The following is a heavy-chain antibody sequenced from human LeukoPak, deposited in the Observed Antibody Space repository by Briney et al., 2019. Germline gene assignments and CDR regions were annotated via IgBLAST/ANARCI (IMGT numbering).Heavy chain of an antibody. Sequence: SETLSLTCTVSGYSISTSYYWGWIRQPPGKGLEWIGSIYHSGSTYYNPSLKSRVTISVDTSKNQFSLKLSSVTAADTAVYYCARVSINWFDPWGQGTLVTVSS. D-gene: IGHD5-24*01. CDR3: ARVSINWFDP. V-gene: IGHV4-38-2*02. CDR2: IYHSGST. CDR1: GYSISTSYY. J-gene: IGHJ5*02.